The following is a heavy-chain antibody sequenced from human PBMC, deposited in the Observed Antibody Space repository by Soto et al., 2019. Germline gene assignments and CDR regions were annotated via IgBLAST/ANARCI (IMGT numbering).Heavy chain of an antibody. CDR3: ARDQYDFWSGSLPHYYYYYGMDV. D-gene: IGHD3-3*01. Sequence: LRLSCAASGFTFSSYAMHWVRQAPGKGLEWVAVISYDGSNKYYADSVKGRFTISRDNSKNTLYLQMNSLRAEDTAVYYCARDQYDFWSGSLPHYYYYYGMDVWGQGTTVTVSS. CDR2: ISYDGSNK. V-gene: IGHV3-30-3*01. J-gene: IGHJ6*02. CDR1: GFTFSSYA.